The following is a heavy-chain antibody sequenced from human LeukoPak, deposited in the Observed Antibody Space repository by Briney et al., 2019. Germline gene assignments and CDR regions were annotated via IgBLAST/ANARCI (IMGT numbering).Heavy chain of an antibody. D-gene: IGHD5-18*01. CDR3: VRIVTGGYSYVDC. CDR2: IKQDGSEK. Sequence: PGGSLRLSCAASGFTFSRYWMSWVRQAPGKGLEWGANIKQDGSEKHYVDSVKGRFTISRDNAKNSLDLQMNSLRAEDTAVYYCVRIVTGGYSYVDCWGQGTLVTVSS. CDR1: GFTFSRYW. V-gene: IGHV3-7*01. J-gene: IGHJ4*02.